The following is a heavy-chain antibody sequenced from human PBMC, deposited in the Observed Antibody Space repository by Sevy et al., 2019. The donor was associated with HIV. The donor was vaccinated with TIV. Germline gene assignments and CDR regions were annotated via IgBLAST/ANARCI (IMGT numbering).Heavy chain of an antibody. V-gene: IGHV1-18*01. CDR1: GYTFTSYG. D-gene: IGHD1-7*01. CDR3: ARSITGTTPYNWFDP. J-gene: IGHJ5*02. CDR2: ISAYNGNT. Sequence: ASVKVSCKASGYTFTSYGVSWVRQAPGQGLEWMGWISAYNGNTNYAQKLQGRVTMTTDTSTRKAYMELRSLRSDDTAVYYCARSITGTTPYNWFDPWGQGTLVTVSS.